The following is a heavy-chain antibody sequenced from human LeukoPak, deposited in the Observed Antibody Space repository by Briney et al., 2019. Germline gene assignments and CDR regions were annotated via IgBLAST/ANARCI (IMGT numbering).Heavy chain of an antibody. CDR1: GFTFSSYI. CDR3: ARDFHPYYYDSSGYC. CDR2: ITSSSTYI. Sequence: GGSLRLSCEASGFTFSSYIMSWVRQAPGKGLEWVSSITSSSTYIYYADSVKGRFTISRDNAKNSLYLQMNSLRAEDTAVYYCARDFHPYYYDSSGYCWGQGTLVTVSS. V-gene: IGHV3-21*01. J-gene: IGHJ4*02. D-gene: IGHD3-22*01.